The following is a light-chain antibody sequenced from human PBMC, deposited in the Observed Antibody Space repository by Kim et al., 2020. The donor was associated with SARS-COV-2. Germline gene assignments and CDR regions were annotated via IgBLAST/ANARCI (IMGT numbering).Light chain of an antibody. V-gene: IGLV7-46*01. J-gene: IGLJ3*02. CDR3: LLSYSGAWV. CDR2: DTS. Sequence: QAVVTQEPSLTVSPGGTVTLTCGSSTGAVTSGHYPYWFQQKPSQAPRTLIYDTSNKHSWTPARFSGSLLGGKAALTLSGAQPEDEAEYYCLLSYSGAWVFGGGTQLTVL. CDR1: TGAVTSGHY.